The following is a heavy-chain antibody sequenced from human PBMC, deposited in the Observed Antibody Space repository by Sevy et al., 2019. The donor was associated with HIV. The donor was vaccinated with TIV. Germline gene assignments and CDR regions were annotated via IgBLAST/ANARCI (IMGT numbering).Heavy chain of an antibody. Sequence: GGSLRLSCAASGFTVSSVYMSWVRQAPGKGLEWVSLIYDAGSTYFADSVEGRFTISRDDSKNTLYLQMNSLRAEDTAVEFCARESGYSSSPGAFDIWGQGTMVTVSS. CDR2: IYDAGST. D-gene: IGHD6-19*01. J-gene: IGHJ3*02. CDR1: GFTVSSVY. V-gene: IGHV3-53*01. CDR3: ARESGYSSSPGAFDI.